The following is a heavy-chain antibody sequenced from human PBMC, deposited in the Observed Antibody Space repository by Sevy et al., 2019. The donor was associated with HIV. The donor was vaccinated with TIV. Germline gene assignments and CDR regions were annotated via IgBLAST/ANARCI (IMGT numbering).Heavy chain of an antibody. V-gene: IGHV1-46*01. CDR1: GYTFTSYY. Sequence: ASVKVSCKASGYTFTSYYMHWVRQAPGQGLEWMGIINPSGGSTCYAPKFQGRVTMTRDTSTSTVYMELSSLRSEDTAVYYCAKVAVAGGGNYYFDYWGQGTLVTVSS. D-gene: IGHD6-19*01. CDR3: AKVAVAGGGNYYFDY. J-gene: IGHJ4*02. CDR2: INPSGGST.